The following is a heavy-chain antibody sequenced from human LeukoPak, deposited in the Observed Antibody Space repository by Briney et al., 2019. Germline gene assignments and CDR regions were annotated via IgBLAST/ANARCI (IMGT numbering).Heavy chain of an antibody. V-gene: IGHV4-59*01. J-gene: IGHJ6*03. Sequence: MPSETLSLTCTVSGGSISSYFWNWIRQPPGKGLEWIGYIYDSESTNYNPSLKSRVTISVDTSKNQVSLKLRSVTAADTAVYYCARTTEGYAGGPGYSYYYYMDVWGNGTTVTISS. CDR1: GGSISSYF. CDR3: ARTTEGYAGGPGYSYYYYMDV. D-gene: IGHD5-12*01. CDR2: IYDSEST.